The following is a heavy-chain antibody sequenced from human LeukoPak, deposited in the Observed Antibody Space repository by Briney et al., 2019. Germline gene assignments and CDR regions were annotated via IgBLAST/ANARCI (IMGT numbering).Heavy chain of an antibody. CDR2: ISSGSRYI. J-gene: IGHJ4*02. CDR1: GFTFSTYS. Sequence: GGSPRLSCAASGFTFSTYSMNWVRQAPGKGLEWVSSISSGSRYIYYADSVKGRFTISRDNAKNSLYLQMNSLRAEDTAVYYCARCSGGSCYHSDDDWGQGSLVTVSS. CDR3: ARCSGGSCYHSDDD. V-gene: IGHV3-21*01. D-gene: IGHD2-15*01.